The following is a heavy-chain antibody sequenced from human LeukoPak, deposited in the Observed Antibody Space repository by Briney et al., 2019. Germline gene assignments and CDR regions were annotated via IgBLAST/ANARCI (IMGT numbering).Heavy chain of an antibody. CDR1: GYTFTDYF. CDR3: ARASFWESPINWFAP. CDR2: INPNNGVT. V-gene: IGHV1-2*02. D-gene: IGHD3-16*01. Sequence: GASVKVSCKASGYTFTDYFMHWVRQAPGQGLEWMGWINPNNGVTNYAQKFQGRVTMTRDTSISTAYMELSRLRSDDTAVYYCARASFWESPINWFAPWGQGTLVTVSS. J-gene: IGHJ5*02.